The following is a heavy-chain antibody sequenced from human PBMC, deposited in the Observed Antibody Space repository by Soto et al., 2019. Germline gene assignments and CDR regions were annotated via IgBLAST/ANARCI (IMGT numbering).Heavy chain of an antibody. CDR2: IYTSGST. J-gene: IGHJ6*02. Sequence: KPSETLSLTCTVSGGSISSYYWSWIRQPAGKGLEWIGRIYTSGSTNYNPSLKSRVTMSVDTSKNQFSLKLSSVTAADTAVYYCARDATRTFGYYDFWSGYFHYGMDVWGQGTTVTVSS. D-gene: IGHD3-3*01. CDR3: ARDATRTFGYYDFWSGYFHYGMDV. CDR1: GGSISSYY. V-gene: IGHV4-4*07.